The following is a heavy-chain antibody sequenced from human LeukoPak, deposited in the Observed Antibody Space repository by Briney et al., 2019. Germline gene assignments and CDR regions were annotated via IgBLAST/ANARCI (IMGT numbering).Heavy chain of an antibody. J-gene: IGHJ6*02. CDR3: FGYISKSNYGMDV. CDR2: IRSKSYGETT. CDR1: GFTFGDYA. D-gene: IGHD6-13*01. V-gene: IGHV3-49*04. Sequence: PGRSLRLSCTASGFTFGDYAMNWVRQAPGKGLDWVGLIRSKSYGETTEYAASVRGRFTISRDDSRGVAYLQMNSLRAEDTAVYYCFGYISKSNYGMDVWGLGTTVTVSS.